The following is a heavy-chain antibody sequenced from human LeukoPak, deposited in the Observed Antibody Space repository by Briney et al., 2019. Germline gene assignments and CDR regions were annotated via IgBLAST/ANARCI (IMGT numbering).Heavy chain of an antibody. D-gene: IGHD6-6*01. CDR2: IIPIFGTA. CDR1: GGTFSSYA. V-gene: IGHV1-69*05. J-gene: IGHJ5*02. CDR3: AISSMTPQSRTFDP. Sequence: GASVKVSCKASGGTFSSYAISWVRQAPGQGLEWMGGIIPIFGTANYAQKFQGRVTITTDESTSTAYMELSSLRSEDTAVYYCAISSMTPQSRTFDPWGQGTLVTVSS.